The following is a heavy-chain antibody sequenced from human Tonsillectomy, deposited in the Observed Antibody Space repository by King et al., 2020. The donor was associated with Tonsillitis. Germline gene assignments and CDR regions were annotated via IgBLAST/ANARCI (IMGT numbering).Heavy chain of an antibody. V-gene: IGHV3-9*01. J-gene: IGHJ5*01. D-gene: IGHD6-6*01. CDR3: AKDMSVWSSSSCDS. CDR1: GFACEEYA. Sequence: GGGVGEPGRSLRVSWAAAGFACEEYAMHWARQDPGKGLEGVSGSSWNSGSRGYADSVKGRFTFSRDNAKNSLYLQMNSLGAEDTALYYCAKDMSVWSSSSCDSWGQGTLVTVSS. CDR2: SSWNSGSR.